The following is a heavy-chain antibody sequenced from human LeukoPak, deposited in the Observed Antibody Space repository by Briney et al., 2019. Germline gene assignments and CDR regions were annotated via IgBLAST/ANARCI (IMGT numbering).Heavy chain of an antibody. Sequence: SETLSLTCTVSGASISSSSYYWAWIRQPPGKGLEWIGSMDYSGSTYYKPSLKSRVTISVDTSKNQFSLKLSSVTAADTAVYYCAGYSGSHLGAGAEYFQHWGRGTLVTASS. D-gene: IGHD1-26*01. CDR2: MDYSGST. CDR1: GASISSSSYY. CDR3: AGYSGSHLGAGAEYFQH. J-gene: IGHJ1*01. V-gene: IGHV4-39*01.